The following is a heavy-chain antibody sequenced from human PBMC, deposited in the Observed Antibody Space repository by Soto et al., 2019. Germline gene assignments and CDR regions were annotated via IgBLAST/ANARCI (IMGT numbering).Heavy chain of an antibody. D-gene: IGHD2-15*01. CDR3: ARQMARILSKGGGMDV. CDR1: GGSISSSSYY. Sequence: QLQLQESGPGLVKPSETLSLTCTVSGGSISSSSYYWGWIRQPPGKGLEWIGSIYYSGSTYYNPYRKSRVTIAVDTSKNQFSLKLSSVTAADTAVYYCARQMARILSKGGGMDVWGQGTTVTVSS. V-gene: IGHV4-39*01. J-gene: IGHJ6*02. CDR2: IYYSGST.